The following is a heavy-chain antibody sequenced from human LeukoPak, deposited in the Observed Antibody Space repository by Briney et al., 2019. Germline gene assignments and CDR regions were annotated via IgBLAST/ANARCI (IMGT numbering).Heavy chain of an antibody. CDR2: ITSNTNYI. CDR1: GFTFSSYS. D-gene: IGHD3-10*01. Sequence: PGGSLRLSCAASGFTFSSYSMNWVRQAPGTGLEWVSSITSNTNYIYYADSVKGRFTISRDNAKNSLYLQMNSLRAEDTAVYYCARDLVGYYGSGSYYKAIYYYYYYMDVWGKGTTVTVSS. J-gene: IGHJ6*03. CDR3: ARDLVGYYGSGSYYKAIYYYYYYMDV. V-gene: IGHV3-21*01.